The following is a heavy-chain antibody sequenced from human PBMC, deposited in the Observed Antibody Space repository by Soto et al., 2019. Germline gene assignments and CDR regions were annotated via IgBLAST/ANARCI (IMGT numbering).Heavy chain of an antibody. Sequence: EVQLVESGGGLVQPGGSLRLSCAASGFTVSSNYMSWVRQAPGKGLEWVSVIYSGGSTYYADSVKGRFTISRDNSKNTLYLQMSSLRAEDTAVYYCARAWDSSGYLDYWGQGTLVTVSS. D-gene: IGHD3-22*01. J-gene: IGHJ4*02. CDR1: GFTVSSNY. V-gene: IGHV3-66*01. CDR2: IYSGGST. CDR3: ARAWDSSGYLDY.